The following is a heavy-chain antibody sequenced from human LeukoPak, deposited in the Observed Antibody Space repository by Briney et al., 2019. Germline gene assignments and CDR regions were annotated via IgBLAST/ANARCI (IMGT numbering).Heavy chain of an antibody. Sequence: GGSLRISCAASGFSFSSYGMHWVRQAPGKGLEWVAVISYDGTNKYYADSVKGRFTISRDNSKNTLYLQMNSLRADDTAVYYCAKGTYYYDSSGYYHDYWGQGTLVTVSS. CDR2: ISYDGTNK. D-gene: IGHD3-22*01. J-gene: IGHJ4*02. CDR3: AKGTYYYDSSGYYHDY. V-gene: IGHV3-30*18. CDR1: GFSFSSYG.